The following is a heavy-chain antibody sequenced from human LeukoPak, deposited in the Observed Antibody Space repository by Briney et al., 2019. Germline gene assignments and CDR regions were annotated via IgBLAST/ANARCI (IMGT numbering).Heavy chain of an antibody. J-gene: IGHJ4*02. CDR2: INHSGST. CDR3: ARGGYDILTGYKSHSIDY. CDR1: GGSFSGYY. D-gene: IGHD3-9*01. Sequence: SETLSLTCAVYGGSFSGYYWSWIRQPPGKGLEWIGEINHSGSTNYNPSLKSRVTISVDTSKNQFSLKLSSVTAADTAVYYCARGGYDILTGYKSHSIDYRGQGTLVTVSS. V-gene: IGHV4-34*01.